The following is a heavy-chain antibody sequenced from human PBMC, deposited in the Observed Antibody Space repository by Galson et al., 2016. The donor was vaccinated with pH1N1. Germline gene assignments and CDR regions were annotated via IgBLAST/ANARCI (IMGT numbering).Heavy chain of an antibody. CDR2: ITASGDAT. CDR3: VTRWPTTTPGVIDY. Sequence: SLRLSCAASGFTFRNHVMSWVRQAPGKGPEWVSVITASGDATFYGHSVKGRFTISRDNSRSTVSLQMNSLRADDTAVYYCVTRWPTTTPGVIDYWGHGTLVPVS. J-gene: IGHJ4*01. D-gene: IGHD1-1*01. CDR1: GFTFRNHV. V-gene: IGHV3-23*01.